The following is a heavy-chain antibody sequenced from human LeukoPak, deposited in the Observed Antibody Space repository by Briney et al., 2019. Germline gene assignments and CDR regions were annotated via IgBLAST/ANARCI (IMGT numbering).Heavy chain of an antibody. CDR3: AREQGYSSSWFLGNWFDP. V-gene: IGHV4-59*01. CDR2: IYYSGST. D-gene: IGHD6-13*01. J-gene: IGHJ5*02. CDR1: GGSISSYY. Sequence: SETLSLTCTVSGGSISSYYWSWIRQPPAKGLEWIGYIYYSGSTNYNPSLKSRVTISVDTSKNQFSLKLRSVTAADTAVYYCAREQGYSSSWFLGNWFDPWGQGTLVTVSS.